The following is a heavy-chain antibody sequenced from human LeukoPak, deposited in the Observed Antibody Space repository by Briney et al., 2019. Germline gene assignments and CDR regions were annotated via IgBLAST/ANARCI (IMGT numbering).Heavy chain of an antibody. D-gene: IGHD2-8*01. J-gene: IGHJ5*02. CDR1: GGSISSYY. CDR2: IYYSGTT. V-gene: IGHV4-59*08. Sequence: SETLSLTCTVSGGSISSYYWSWIRQPAGKGLEWIGCIYYSGTTNYNPSLKSRVTISVDTSKNQFSLKLSSVTAADTAVYYCARRDVWDSWFDPWGQGTLVTVSS. CDR3: ARRDVWDSWFDP.